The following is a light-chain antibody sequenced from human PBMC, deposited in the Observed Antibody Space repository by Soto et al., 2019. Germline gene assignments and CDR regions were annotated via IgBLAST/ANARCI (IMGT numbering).Light chain of an antibody. V-gene: IGLV1-40*01. CDR2: GNI. J-gene: IGLJ1*01. CDR1: SSNIGAGYD. Sequence: QAVVTQPPSVSGAPGQRVTISCTGSSSNIGAGYDVHWYQQRPGTAPKLLIFGNINRPSGVPDRFSGSKSGTSASLAITGLQAEDEGDYYCSSYAGSSTVFGTGTKLTVL. CDR3: SSYAGSSTV.